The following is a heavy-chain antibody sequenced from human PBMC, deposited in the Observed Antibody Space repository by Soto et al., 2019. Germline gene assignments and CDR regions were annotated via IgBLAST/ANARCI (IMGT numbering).Heavy chain of an antibody. CDR1: GVTLGNYV. D-gene: IGHD2-15*01. V-gene: IGHV3-23*01. J-gene: IGHJ1*01. CDR3: VTMGGECSGRSCYPCDY. Sequence: EVQLLESGGGLVQPGGSLRLSCAASGVTLGNYVMSWVRQAPGKGLEWVAFISGSGRTTYYADSVKGRFTISRDNSKNTLYLQMRSLRAEDTAVYSCVTMGGECSGRSCYPCDYGGQGTLVTVSS. CDR2: ISGSGRTT.